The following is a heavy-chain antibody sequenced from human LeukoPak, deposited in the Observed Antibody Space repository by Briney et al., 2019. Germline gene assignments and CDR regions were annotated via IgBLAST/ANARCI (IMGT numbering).Heavy chain of an antibody. V-gene: IGHV4-59*01. CDR3: VRERNCSGASCLDGFDI. Sequence: SETLSLTCTVSGGSISTYYWSWLQQPPGKGLEWIGYIYNSGRTNYNPSLESRVTISVDTSKNQFSLKLNSVTAADTAVYYCVRERNCSGASCLDGFDIWGRGTMVTVSS. J-gene: IGHJ3*02. D-gene: IGHD2-15*01. CDR1: GGSISTYY. CDR2: IYNSGRT.